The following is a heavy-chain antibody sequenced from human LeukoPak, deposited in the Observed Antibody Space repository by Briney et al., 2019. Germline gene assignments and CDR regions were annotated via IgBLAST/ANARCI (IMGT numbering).Heavy chain of an antibody. CDR1: GYTFTSYW. Sequence: GESLKISCQSSGYTFTSYWIGWVRQMPGKGLQWMGIIYPGDSDTTYSPSFQGQGTISADKSISTAYLQRSSLKASDTAIYYCARLIVGSSSTGWFDPWGQGTLVTVSS. J-gene: IGHJ5*02. CDR2: IYPGDSDT. CDR3: ARLIVGSSSTGWFDP. D-gene: IGHD6-6*01. V-gene: IGHV5-51*03.